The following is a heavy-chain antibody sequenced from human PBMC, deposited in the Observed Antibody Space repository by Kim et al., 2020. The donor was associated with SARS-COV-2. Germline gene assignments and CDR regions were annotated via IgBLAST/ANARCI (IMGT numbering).Heavy chain of an antibody. CDR2: INTNTGNP. Sequence: ASVKVSCKASGYTFTSYAMNWVRQAPGQGLEWMGWINTNTGNPTYAQGFTGRFVFSLDTSVSTAYLQISSLKAEDTAVYYCARDRDLSSGWYVIREYYFDYWGQGTLVTVSS. D-gene: IGHD6-19*01. CDR3: ARDRDLSSGWYVIREYYFDY. J-gene: IGHJ4*02. CDR1: GYTFTSYA. V-gene: IGHV7-4-1*02.